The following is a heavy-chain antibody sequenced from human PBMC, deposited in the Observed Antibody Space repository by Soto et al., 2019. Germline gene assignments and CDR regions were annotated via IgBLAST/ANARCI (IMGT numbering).Heavy chain of an antibody. CDR3: ARGLPLAADY. Sequence: QVQLVQSGAEEKKPGASVKVSCKASGYTFTSYAMHWVRQAPGQRLEWMGWNNGGNGNTKYSQKFQGRVTITRDTSASTAYMELSSLRSEDTAVYYCARGLPLAADYWGQGTLVTVSS. CDR2: NNGGNGNT. V-gene: IGHV1-3*05. CDR1: GYTFTSYA. J-gene: IGHJ4*02.